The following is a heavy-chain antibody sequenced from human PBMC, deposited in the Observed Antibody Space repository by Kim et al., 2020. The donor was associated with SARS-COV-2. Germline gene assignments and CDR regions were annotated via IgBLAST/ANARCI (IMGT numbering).Heavy chain of an antibody. CDR1: GFTFTNAW. CDR2: IKSKTDGGTT. J-gene: IGHJ4*02. D-gene: IGHD3-22*01. Sequence: GGSLRLSCAASGFTFTNAWMSWVRHAPGKGLEWVGRIKSKTDGGTTDCAAPVKGRFTISRDYTKTTLYLLMNSMKTEYTAVYYCTKVPDNYSGSSALRYWGQGTLVTASS. V-gene: IGHV3-15*01. CDR3: TKVPDNYSGSSALRY.